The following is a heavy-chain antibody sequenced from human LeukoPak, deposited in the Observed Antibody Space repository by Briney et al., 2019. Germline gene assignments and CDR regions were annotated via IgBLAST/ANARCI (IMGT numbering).Heavy chain of an antibody. D-gene: IGHD6-13*01. J-gene: IGHJ4*02. Sequence: GESLKISRKGSGYSFTSYWIGWVRQMPGKGLERMGIIYPGDSDTRYSPSFQGQVTISADKSISTAYLQWSSLKASDTAMYYCASHVSAGYSSSWYVLNWGQGTLVTVSS. V-gene: IGHV5-51*01. CDR1: GYSFTSYW. CDR2: IYPGDSDT. CDR3: ASHVSAGYSSSWYVLN.